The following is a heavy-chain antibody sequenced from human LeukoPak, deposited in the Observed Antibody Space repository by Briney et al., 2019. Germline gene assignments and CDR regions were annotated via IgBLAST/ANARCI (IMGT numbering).Heavy chain of an antibody. Sequence: KTSETLSLTCTVSGGSISSGDYYWSWIRQPPGKGLEWIGYIYYSGSTYYNPSLKSRVTISVDTSKNQFSLKLSSVTAADTAVYYCARDTGDMGFGETTYFDYWGQGTLVTVSS. CDR1: GGSISSGDYY. CDR2: IYYSGST. V-gene: IGHV4-30-4*01. D-gene: IGHD3-10*01. CDR3: ARDTGDMGFGETTYFDY. J-gene: IGHJ4*02.